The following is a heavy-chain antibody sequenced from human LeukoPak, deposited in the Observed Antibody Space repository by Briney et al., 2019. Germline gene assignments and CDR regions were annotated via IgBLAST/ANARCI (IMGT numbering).Heavy chain of an antibody. J-gene: IGHJ3*02. CDR3: ARGPDAFDI. Sequence: SETLSLTCTVSGGSISSYYWSWIRQPPGKGLEWIGYNYYSGSTNYNPSLKSRVTISVDTSKNQFSLKLSSVTAADTAVYYCARGPDAFDIWGQGTMVTVSS. CDR2: NYYSGST. V-gene: IGHV4-59*08. CDR1: GGSISSYY.